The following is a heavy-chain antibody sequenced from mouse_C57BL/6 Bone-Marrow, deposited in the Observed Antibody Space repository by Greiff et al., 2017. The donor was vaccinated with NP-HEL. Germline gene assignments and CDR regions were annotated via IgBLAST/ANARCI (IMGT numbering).Heavy chain of an antibody. Sequence: QVQLQQSGAELVKPGASVKISCKASGYAFSSYWMNWVKQRPGKGLEWIGQIYPGDGDTNYNGKFKGKATLTADKSSSTAYMQLSSLTSEDSAVYFCARLRDGYPYYAMDYWGQGTSVTVSS. D-gene: IGHD2-3*01. V-gene: IGHV1-80*01. CDR2: IYPGDGDT. J-gene: IGHJ4*01. CDR1: GYAFSSYW. CDR3: ARLRDGYPYYAMDY.